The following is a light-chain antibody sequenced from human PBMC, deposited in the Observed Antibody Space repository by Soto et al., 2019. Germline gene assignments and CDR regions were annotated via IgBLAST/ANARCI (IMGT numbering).Light chain of an antibody. V-gene: IGKV1-5*03. CDR2: KAS. J-gene: IGKJ2*01. Sequence: DIQLTQSPSTLSASIGDRVTITCRASQTVDSWLAWYQPKPGKPPNLLIYKASTLQSGVPSRFSGSGSGLEFTLTISSLQPEDCSTYYCQQYNNYPKTFGQGTKVDIK. CDR3: QQYNNYPKT. CDR1: QTVDSW.